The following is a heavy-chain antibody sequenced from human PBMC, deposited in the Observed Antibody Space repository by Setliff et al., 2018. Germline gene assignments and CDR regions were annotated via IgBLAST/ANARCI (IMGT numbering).Heavy chain of an antibody. Sequence: GGSLRLSCAASGFTFSSYWMHWVRQAPGKGLVWVSRINSDGSSTSYADSVKGRFTISRDNAKNTLYLQMNSLRAEDTAVYYCAKSATSSGYDSPRGYWGQGTLVTVSS. CDR3: AKSATSSGYDSPRGY. V-gene: IGHV3-74*01. D-gene: IGHD5-12*01. J-gene: IGHJ4*02. CDR1: GFTFSSYW. CDR2: INSDGSST.